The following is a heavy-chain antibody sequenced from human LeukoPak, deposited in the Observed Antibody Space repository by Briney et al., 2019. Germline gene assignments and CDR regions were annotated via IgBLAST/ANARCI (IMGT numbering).Heavy chain of an antibody. D-gene: IGHD4-17*01. CDR1: GFTFSSYA. V-gene: IGHV3-23*01. J-gene: IGHJ4*02. CDR3: TTGLHDYGDYNFDY. CDR2: ISGSGGST. Sequence: PGGSLRLSCAASGFTFSSYAMSWVRQAPGKGLEWVSAISGSGGSTYYADSVKGRFTISRDNSKNTLYLQMNSLKTEDTAVYYCTTGLHDYGDYNFDYWGQGTLVTVSS.